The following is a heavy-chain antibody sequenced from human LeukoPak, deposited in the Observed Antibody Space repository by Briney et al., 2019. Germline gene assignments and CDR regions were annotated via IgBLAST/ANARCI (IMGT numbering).Heavy chain of an antibody. CDR3: AKDRLYDYVWGSFIDY. V-gene: IGHV3-23*01. J-gene: IGHJ4*02. Sequence: GGSLRLSCAASGFTFSSYAMSWVRQAPGKGLEWVSAISGSGGGTYYADSVKGRFTISRDNSKNTLYLQMNSLRAEDTAVYYCAKDRLYDYVWGSFIDYWGQGTLVTVSS. D-gene: IGHD3-16*01. CDR1: GFTFSSYA. CDR2: ISGSGGGT.